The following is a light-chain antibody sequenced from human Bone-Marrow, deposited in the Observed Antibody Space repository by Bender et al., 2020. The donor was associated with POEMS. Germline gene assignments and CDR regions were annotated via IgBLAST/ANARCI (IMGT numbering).Light chain of an antibody. V-gene: IGLV4-69*01. CDR3: QTWGTGIWV. Sequence: QFVLTQSPSASASLGASVKLTCTLSSGPSNFAIAWHQQQPEKGPRYLMKVNADGSHSKGDGIPDRFSGSSSGAERYLTISSLQSEDEADYYCQTWGTGIWVFGGGTKLTVL. CDR1: SGPSNFA. CDR2: VNADGSH. J-gene: IGLJ3*02.